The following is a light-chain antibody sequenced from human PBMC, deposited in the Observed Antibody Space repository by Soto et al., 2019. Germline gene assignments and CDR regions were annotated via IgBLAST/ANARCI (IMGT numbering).Light chain of an antibody. V-gene: IGLV2-14*03. CDR2: DVS. CDR1: SRDVGAYDF. Sequence: QSVLNQPASVSGSPGQSITISCTGTSRDVGAYDFVSWYQQHPGKAPKLMIYDVSNRPSGVSTRFSCSKSGNTASLTISGLQAEDEADYYCGSYTISSSRVFGTGTKVTVL. J-gene: IGLJ1*01. CDR3: GSYTISSSRV.